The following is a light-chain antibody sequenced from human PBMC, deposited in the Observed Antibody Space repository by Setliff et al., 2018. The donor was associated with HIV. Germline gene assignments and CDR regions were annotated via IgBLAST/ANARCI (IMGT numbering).Light chain of an antibody. CDR3: SSYTSSDTPYV. V-gene: IGLV2-11*01. CDR1: SSDVGLYNY. J-gene: IGLJ1*01. Sequence: QSVLTQPRSVSGSPGQSVTISCAGTSSDVGLYNYVSWYQHHPGKAPKLMIYDVTTRPSGVPDRFSGSKSGNTASLTISGLHAEDEADYYCSSYTSSDTPYVFGTGTKVTVL. CDR2: DVT.